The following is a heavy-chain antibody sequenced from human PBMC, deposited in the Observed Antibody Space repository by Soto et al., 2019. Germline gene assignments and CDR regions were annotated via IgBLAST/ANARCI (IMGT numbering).Heavy chain of an antibody. V-gene: IGHV1-69*01. CDR2: IIPIFGTA. CDR3: ARERAGGYCSSTSCFDP. D-gene: IGHD2-2*03. J-gene: IGHJ5*02. Sequence: QVQLVQSGAEVKKPGSSVKVSCKASGGTFSSYAISWVRQAPGQGLEWMGGIIPIFGTANYAQKFQGRVTITADESTSTAYMELSSLRSEDTAVYYCARERAGGYCSSTSCFDPWGQGTLVTVSS. CDR1: GGTFSSYA.